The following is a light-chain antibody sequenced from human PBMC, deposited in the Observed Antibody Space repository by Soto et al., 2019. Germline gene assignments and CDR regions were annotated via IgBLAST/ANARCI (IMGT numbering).Light chain of an antibody. Sequence: SALTQPASVSGSPGQSITISCTGTNDDVGDYNYVSWYQQHPDSAPKLLIYYVTNRPSGVSNRFSGSKSGNTASLTISGLQAEDEADYYCSSYRSSSTLEVFGTGTKLTVL. J-gene: IGLJ1*01. CDR1: NDDVGDYNY. V-gene: IGLV2-14*03. CDR3: SSYRSSSTLEV. CDR2: YVT.